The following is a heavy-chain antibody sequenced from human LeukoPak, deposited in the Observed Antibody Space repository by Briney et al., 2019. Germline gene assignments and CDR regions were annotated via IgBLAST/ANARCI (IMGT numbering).Heavy chain of an antibody. CDR2: IYTDGTTK. V-gene: IGHV3-74*01. CDR3: ASLVVTDDWAFDI. D-gene: IGHD2-21*02. CDR1: GFAFSRYW. J-gene: IGHJ3*02. Sequence: GGSLRLSWAASGFAFSRYWMHWIRQAPGKGLVWVSAIYTDGTTKRYADSVKGRFTISRDNAKNTLYLQMNSLSVEDTAVYYCASLVVTDDWAFDIWGQGTMVTVSS.